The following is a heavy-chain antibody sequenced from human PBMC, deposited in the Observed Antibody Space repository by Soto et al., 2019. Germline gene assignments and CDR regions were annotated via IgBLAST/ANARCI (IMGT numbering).Heavy chain of an antibody. V-gene: IGHV1-18*01. CDR2: ISAYNGNT. J-gene: IGHJ1*01. D-gene: IGHD2-15*01. CDR1: VYTFTSYG. CDR3: VKDVVFWP. Sequence: ASVKICCKDSVYTFTSYGLSLVRQAPEQGLEWMGWISAYNGNTNYAQKLQGRFTISRDNSKNTLSLQMSSLRGVDRAMYYCVKDVVFWPWGQGILVTVSS.